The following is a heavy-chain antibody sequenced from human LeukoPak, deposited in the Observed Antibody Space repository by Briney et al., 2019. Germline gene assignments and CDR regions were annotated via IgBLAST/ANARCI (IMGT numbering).Heavy chain of an antibody. V-gene: IGHV3-21*01. CDR3: ARGRAFDI. CDR1: GFTFSSYS. J-gene: IGHJ3*02. CDR2: ISSSSSYI. Sequence: GGSLRLSCAASGFTFSSYSMNWARQAPGKGLEWVSSISSSSSYIYYADSVKGRFTISRDNSKNTLYLQMNSLRAEDTAVYYCARGRAFDIWGQGTMVTVSS.